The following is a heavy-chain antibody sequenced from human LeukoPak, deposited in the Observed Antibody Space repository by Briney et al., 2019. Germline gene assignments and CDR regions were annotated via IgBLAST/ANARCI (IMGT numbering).Heavy chain of an antibody. CDR2: ISSNGGST. V-gene: IGHV3-64*01. D-gene: IGHD3-10*01. CDR3: ARESYMVRGVIGY. CDR1: GFTFSSYA. J-gene: IGHJ4*02. Sequence: GGSLRLSCAASGFTFSSYAIHWVRQAPGKGLEYVSAISSNGGSTYYANPVKGRFTISRDNSKNTLYLQMGSLRAEDMAVYYCARESYMVRGVIGYWGQGTLVTVSS.